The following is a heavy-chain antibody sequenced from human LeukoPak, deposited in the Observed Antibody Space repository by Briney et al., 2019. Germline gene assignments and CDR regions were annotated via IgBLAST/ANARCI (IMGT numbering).Heavy chain of an antibody. CDR1: GGSISSYY. CDR2: IYYSGST. CDR3: ARGDLSEYYFDY. J-gene: IGHJ4*02. D-gene: IGHD2-21*02. Sequence: SETLSLTCTVSGGSISSYYWSWIRQPPGKGLEWIGYIYYSGSTIYNPSLKSRVTMSVDTSKNQFSLKLSSVTAADTAVYYCARGDLSEYYFDYWGQGTLVTVSS. V-gene: IGHV4-59*01.